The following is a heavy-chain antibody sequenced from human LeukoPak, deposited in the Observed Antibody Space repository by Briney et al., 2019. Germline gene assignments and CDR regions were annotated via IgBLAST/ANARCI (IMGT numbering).Heavy chain of an antibody. D-gene: IGHD3-22*01. CDR3: ARDLGYYDSSGYPLELDP. J-gene: IGHJ5*02. CDR1: GGSISSYY. CDR2: IYTSGST. V-gene: IGHV4-4*07. Sequence: SETLSLTCTVSGGSISSYYWSWIRQPAGKGLEWIGRIYTSGSTNYNPSLKSRVTMSVDTSKNQFSLKLSSVTAADTAVYYCARDLGYYDSSGYPLELDPWGQGTLVTVSS.